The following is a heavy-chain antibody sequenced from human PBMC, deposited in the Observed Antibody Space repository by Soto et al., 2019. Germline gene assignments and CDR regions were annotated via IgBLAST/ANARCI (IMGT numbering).Heavy chain of an antibody. V-gene: IGHV4-30-4*01. CDR3: ARGGRFNLMGY. D-gene: IGHD3-10*01. J-gene: IGHJ4*02. CDR2: IYHSGST. CDR1: AGSISSGDYY. Sequence: SETLSLTCTVSAGSISSGDYYWGWIRQPPGKGLEWIGYIYHSGSTYYNPSLKSRVTISVDTSKNQFSLKLSSVTAADTAVYYCARGGRFNLMGYWGQGTLVTVSS.